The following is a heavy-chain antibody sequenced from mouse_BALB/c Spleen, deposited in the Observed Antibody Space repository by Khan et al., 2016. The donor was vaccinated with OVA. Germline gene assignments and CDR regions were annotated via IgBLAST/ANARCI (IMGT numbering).Heavy chain of an antibody. CDR3: ASHLTGSFAY. V-gene: IGHV5-6*01. J-gene: IGHJ3*01. CDR1: GFSFSSYS. CDR2: ISSGGNYT. D-gene: IGHD4-1*01. Sequence: EVELVESGGDLVRPGGSLKLSCAASGFSFSSYSMSWVRQTPDKRLEWVATISSGGNYTYSPYSVKGRFTISSDNAKNTLYLHMVDLKAEDTAIYYCASHLTGSFAYWGQGTLVTVSA.